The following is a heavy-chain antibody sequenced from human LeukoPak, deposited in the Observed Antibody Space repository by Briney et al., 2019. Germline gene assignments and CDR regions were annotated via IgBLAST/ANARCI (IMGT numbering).Heavy chain of an antibody. CDR3: ARDRGTLRIDY. Sequence: PGGSLRLSCAASGFTFSRYEMNWVRQTPGKGLEWVSYISSSGSTIYYADSVKGRFTISRDNAKTSLYLQMNSLRAEDTAVYYCARDRGTLRIDYWGQGTLVTVAS. J-gene: IGHJ4*02. V-gene: IGHV3-48*03. CDR1: GFTFSRYE. D-gene: IGHD2/OR15-2a*01. CDR2: ISSSGSTI.